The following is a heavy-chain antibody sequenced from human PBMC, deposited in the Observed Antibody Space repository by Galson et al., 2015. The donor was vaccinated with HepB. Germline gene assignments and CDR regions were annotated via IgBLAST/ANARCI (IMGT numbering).Heavy chain of an antibody. V-gene: IGHV1-18*04. Sequence: SVKVSCKASGYTFTSYGISWVRQAPGQGLEWMGWISAYNGNTNYAQKLQGRVTMTTDTSTSTAYMELRSLRSDDTAVYYCARDTGCGGDCYPPGTPLPDLWGRGTLVTVSS. CDR2: ISAYNGNT. D-gene: IGHD2-21*02. J-gene: IGHJ2*01. CDR3: ARDTGCGGDCYPPGTPLPDL. CDR1: GYTFTSYG.